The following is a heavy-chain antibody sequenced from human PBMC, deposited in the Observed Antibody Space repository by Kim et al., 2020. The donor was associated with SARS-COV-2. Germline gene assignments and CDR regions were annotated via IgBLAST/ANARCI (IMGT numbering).Heavy chain of an antibody. CDR1: GFAFTDYY. CDR3: ARESGVTDAVDI. CDR2: ISSSGSYT. D-gene: IGHD3-10*01. J-gene: IGHJ3*02. Sequence: GGSLRLSCTASGFAFTDYYMTWIRQGPGKGLEWVSYISSSGSYTNYADSVQGRFTISRDNAKNTLYLQMNSLRAEDTAIYYCARESGVTDAVDIWGQGTMVTVSS. V-gene: IGHV3-11*06.